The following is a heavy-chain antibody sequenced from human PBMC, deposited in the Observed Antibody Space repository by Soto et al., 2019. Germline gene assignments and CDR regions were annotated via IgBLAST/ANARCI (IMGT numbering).Heavy chain of an antibody. Sequence: PGGSLRLSCAASGFTFSSYGMHWVRQAPGKGLEWVAVIWCDGSNKYYADSVKGRFTISRDNSKNTLYLQMNSLRAEDTAVYYCARDARGIAAFDYWGQGTLVTVSS. D-gene: IGHD6-13*01. CDR3: ARDARGIAAFDY. CDR1: GFTFSSYG. V-gene: IGHV3-33*01. J-gene: IGHJ4*02. CDR2: IWCDGSNK.